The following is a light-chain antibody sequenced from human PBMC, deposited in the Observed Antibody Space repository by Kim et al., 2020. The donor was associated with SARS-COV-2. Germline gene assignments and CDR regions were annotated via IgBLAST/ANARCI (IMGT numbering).Light chain of an antibody. V-gene: IGLV3-21*04. CDR1: NIASKN. CDR3: QVWDSSGDHYV. J-gene: IGLJ1*01. Sequence: APGKTARITCGGDNIASKNVHWYQQKAGQAPVLVIYYDNDRPSGIPERFSGSNSGNPATLTISRVEAGDEADYYCQVWDSSGDHYVFGTGTKVTVL. CDR2: YDN.